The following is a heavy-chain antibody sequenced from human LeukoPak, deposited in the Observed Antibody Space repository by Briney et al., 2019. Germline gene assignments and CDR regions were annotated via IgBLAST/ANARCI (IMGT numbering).Heavy chain of an antibody. CDR3: TTLGGFDY. CDR1: GFTFSNAW. CDR2: IKSKSEGGTT. V-gene: IGHV3-15*01. D-gene: IGHD3-16*01. J-gene: IGHJ4*02. Sequence: PGGSLRLSCAASGFTFSNAWMSWVRQAPGEGLEWVGRIKSKSEGGTTDYAAPVKGRFSISRDDSKNALSLQMNSLKTEDTAVYYCTTLGGFDYWGQGTLVTVSS.